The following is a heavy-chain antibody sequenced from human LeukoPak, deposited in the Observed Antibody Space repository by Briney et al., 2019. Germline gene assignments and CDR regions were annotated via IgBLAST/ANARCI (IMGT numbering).Heavy chain of an antibody. CDR2: MSSSGGII. Sequence: GGSLRLSCAASGFTFSSYGMSWVRQAPGKGLEWVSYMSSSGGIIYYADSVKGRFTISRDNAKDSLFLHMNSLRAEDTAVYYCAREDVVPTARRDVFDIWGQGTMVTVSS. J-gene: IGHJ3*02. CDR3: AREDVVPTARRDVFDI. CDR1: GFTFSSYG. V-gene: IGHV3-48*04. D-gene: IGHD2-2*01.